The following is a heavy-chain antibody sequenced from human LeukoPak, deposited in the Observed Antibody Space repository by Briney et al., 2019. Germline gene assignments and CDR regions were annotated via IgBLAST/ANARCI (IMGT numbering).Heavy chain of an antibody. CDR2: IIPIFGTA. J-gene: IGHJ4*02. CDR3: VLGGSGPFDY. CDR1: GGTFSSYA. D-gene: IGHD3-10*01. Sequence: SVKVSCKASGGTFSSYAISWVRQAPGQGLEWMGRIIPIFGTANYAQKFQGRVTITTDESTSTAYMELSSLRSEDTAVYYCVLGGSGPFDYWGQGTLVTVSS. V-gene: IGHV1-69*05.